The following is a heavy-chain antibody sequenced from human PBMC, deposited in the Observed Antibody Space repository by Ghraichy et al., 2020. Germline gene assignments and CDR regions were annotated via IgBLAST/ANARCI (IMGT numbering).Heavy chain of an antibody. D-gene: IGHD3-10*01. J-gene: IGHJ5*02. Sequence: SETLSLTCAVYGGSFSGYYWSWIRQPPGKGLEWIGEINHSGSTNYNPSLKSRVTISVDTSKNQFSLKLSSVTAADTAVYYCARGLQGVRGVNWFDPWGQGTLVTVSS. CDR2: INHSGST. CDR1: GGSFSGYY. V-gene: IGHV4-34*01. CDR3: ARGLQGVRGVNWFDP.